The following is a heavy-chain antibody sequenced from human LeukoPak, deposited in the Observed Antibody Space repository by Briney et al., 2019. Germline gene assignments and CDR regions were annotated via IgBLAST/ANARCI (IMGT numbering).Heavy chain of an antibody. CDR2: IYHSGST. J-gene: IGHJ6*04. Sequence: SETLSLTCAVSGGSIRSSNWWSWVRQPPGKGLEWIGEIYHSGSTNYNPSLKSRVTISVDKSKNQFSLKLSSVTAADTAVYYCARGNYYGSGSYYTPTYYYYGMDAWGKGTTVTVSS. CDR3: ARGNYYGSGSYYTPTYYYYGMDA. CDR1: GGSIRSSNW. D-gene: IGHD3-10*01. V-gene: IGHV4-4*02.